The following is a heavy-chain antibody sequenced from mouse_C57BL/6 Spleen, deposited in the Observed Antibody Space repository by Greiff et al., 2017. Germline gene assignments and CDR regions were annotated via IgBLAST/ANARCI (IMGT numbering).Heavy chain of an antibody. CDR1: GFTFSSYG. Sequence: EVQGVESGGDLVKPGGSLKLSCAASGFTFSSYGMSWVRQTPDKRLEWVATISSGGSYTYYPDSVKGRFTISRDNAKNTLYLQMSSLKSEDTAMYYCARTSTEAMDYWGQGTSVTVSS. CDR3: ARTSTEAMDY. D-gene: IGHD4-1*02. CDR2: ISSGGSYT. V-gene: IGHV5-6*01. J-gene: IGHJ4*01.